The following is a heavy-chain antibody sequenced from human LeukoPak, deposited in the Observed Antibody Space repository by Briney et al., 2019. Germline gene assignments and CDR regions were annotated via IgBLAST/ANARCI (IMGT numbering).Heavy chain of an antibody. CDR1: GFPFSSYE. J-gene: IGHJ5*02. D-gene: IGHD2-2*01. V-gene: IGHV3-48*03. CDR3: ARGQRPQYTSTWDNWFDP. CDR2: ISSSGNKI. Sequence: GGSLRLSCAASGFPFSSYEMNWVRQAPGKRLQWVSYISSSGNKIYYAASVKGRFTISRDNAKNSLYLQIDSLRGEDTAVYYCARGQRPQYTSTWDNWFDPWGQGTQVTVSS.